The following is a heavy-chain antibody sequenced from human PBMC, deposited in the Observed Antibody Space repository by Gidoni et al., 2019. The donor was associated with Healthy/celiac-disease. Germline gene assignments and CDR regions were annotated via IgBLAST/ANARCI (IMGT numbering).Heavy chain of an antibody. D-gene: IGHD3-22*01. V-gene: IGHV3-21*01. Sequence: EVQLVESGGGLVKPGGSLRLSCSASGFTFSRYRMNWVPQAPGKGLGWGSSISSSSSYIYYADSVKGRFTISRDNAKNSLYLQMNSLRAEDTAVYYCARDIRAYYYDSSGYYYYYGMDVWGQGTTVTVSS. CDR2: ISSSSSYI. CDR3: ARDIRAYYYDSSGYYYYYGMDV. J-gene: IGHJ6*02. CDR1: GFTFSRYR.